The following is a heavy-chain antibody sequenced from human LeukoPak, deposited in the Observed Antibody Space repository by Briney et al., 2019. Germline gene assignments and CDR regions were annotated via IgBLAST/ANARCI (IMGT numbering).Heavy chain of an antibody. CDR3: ARVSYDSSGYGDYYFDY. CDR2: IKKDGSEK. D-gene: IGHD3-22*01. J-gene: IGHJ4*02. Sequence: PGGSLRLSCAASGFTFSSHWMSWVRQAPGKGLEWVANIKKDGSEKYYVDSVKGRFTISRDNAKNSLYLQMNSLRAEDTAVYYCARVSYDSSGYGDYYFDYWGQGTLVTVSS. CDR1: GFTFSSHW. V-gene: IGHV3-7*01.